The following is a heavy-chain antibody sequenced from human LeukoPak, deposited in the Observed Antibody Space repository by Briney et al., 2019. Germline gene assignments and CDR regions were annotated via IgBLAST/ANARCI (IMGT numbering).Heavy chain of an antibody. V-gene: IGHV3-7*03. CDR1: GFNFSTYW. Sequence: PGGSLRLSCAASGFNFSTYWMSWVRQAPGKGLEWVANIKQDGSDEYYVDSVKGRFTISRDNAKNSLYLQMNSLRAEDTAVYYCAKDLRTVEIPTGAFDIWGQGTMVTVSS. D-gene: IGHD5-24*01. CDR2: IKQDGSDE. J-gene: IGHJ3*02. CDR3: AKDLRTVEIPTGAFDI.